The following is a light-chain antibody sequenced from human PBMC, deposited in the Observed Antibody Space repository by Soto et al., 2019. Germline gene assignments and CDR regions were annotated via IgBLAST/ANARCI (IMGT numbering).Light chain of an antibody. Sequence: DIQMTQSPSSLSAFVGDRVTLTCRASQGISNLLNWYQLRPGKAPTLLIYAASSLQTGVSSRFSGSGFGTDFTLTISSLEPEDFAIYYCQQSFSTPFTFGRGTRLEIK. V-gene: IGKV1-39*01. CDR1: QGISNL. CDR2: AAS. CDR3: QQSFSTPFT. J-gene: IGKJ5*01.